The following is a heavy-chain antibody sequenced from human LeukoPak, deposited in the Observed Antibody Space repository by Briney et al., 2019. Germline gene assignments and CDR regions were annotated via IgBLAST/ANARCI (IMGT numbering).Heavy chain of an antibody. J-gene: IGHJ4*02. CDR3: ARVAWGYDYVWGSYRHHYFDY. V-gene: IGHV4-34*01. Sequence: SETLSLTCAVYGGSFSGYYWSWIRQPPGKGLEWIGEINHSGNTNYNPSLKSRVTISVDTSKNQFSLKLSSVTAADTAVYYCARVAWGYDYVWGSYRHHYFDYWGQGTLVTVSS. CDR1: GGSFSGYY. CDR2: INHSGNT. D-gene: IGHD3-16*02.